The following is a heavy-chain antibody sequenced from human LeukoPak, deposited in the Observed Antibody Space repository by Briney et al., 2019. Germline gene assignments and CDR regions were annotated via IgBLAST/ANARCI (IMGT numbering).Heavy chain of an antibody. CDR1: GFTFSSYA. D-gene: IGHD6-13*01. CDR2: ISSSSSYI. J-gene: IGHJ6*03. Sequence: PGGSLRLSCAASGFTFSSYAMSWVRQAPGKGLEWVSSISSSSSYIYYADSVKGRFTISRDNAKNSLYLQMNSLRAEDTAVYYCANQKKGPGIAAAGKTRVPYYYYMDVWGKGTTVTVSS. V-gene: IGHV3-21*01. CDR3: ANQKKGPGIAAAGKTRVPYYYYMDV.